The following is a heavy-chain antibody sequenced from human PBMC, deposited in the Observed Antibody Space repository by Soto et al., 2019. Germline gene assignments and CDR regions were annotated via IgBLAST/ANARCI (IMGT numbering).Heavy chain of an antibody. J-gene: IGHJ4*02. D-gene: IGHD6-19*01. CDR3: AKDHLFSGWTSGGYFDY. CDR1: GFTFSSYA. Sequence: TGGSLRLSCEASGFTFSSYAMSWVRQAPGKGLEWVSVISGSVGTTYYADSVKGRFTISRDNSKNTLYPQMNNLRAEDTAVYYCAKDHLFSGWTSGGYFDYWGQGALVTVSS. CDR2: ISGSVGTT. V-gene: IGHV3-23*01.